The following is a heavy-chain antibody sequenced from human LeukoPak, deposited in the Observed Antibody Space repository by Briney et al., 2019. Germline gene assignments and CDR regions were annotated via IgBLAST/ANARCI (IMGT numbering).Heavy chain of an antibody. V-gene: IGHV3-23*01. CDR2: ISGSGGNT. CDR3: AKDEAWGRYKD. CDR1: GFTFSSYA. J-gene: IGHJ1*01. Sequence: GGSLRLCCAASGFTFSSYAMSWVRQAPGKGLEWVSFISGSGGNTYYVDSVKGRFTISRDNSKNTLYLQMNSLRAEDTAVYYCAKDEAWGRYKDWGQGTLVTVSS. D-gene: IGHD3-16*01.